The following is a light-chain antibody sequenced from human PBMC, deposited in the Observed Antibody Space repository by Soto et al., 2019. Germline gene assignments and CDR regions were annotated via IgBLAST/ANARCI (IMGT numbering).Light chain of an antibody. V-gene: IGKV3-15*01. Sequence: EIVMTQSPATLSVSPGERVTLSCRASQSVSSSLAWYQQKPGQAPRLLIYGASTKATGIPARFSVSGSGTEFTHTLSSLQSEDFAFYYCQQYNNWPPFTCGPGTKVDIK. CDR2: GAS. CDR3: QQYNNWPPFT. J-gene: IGKJ3*01. CDR1: QSVSSS.